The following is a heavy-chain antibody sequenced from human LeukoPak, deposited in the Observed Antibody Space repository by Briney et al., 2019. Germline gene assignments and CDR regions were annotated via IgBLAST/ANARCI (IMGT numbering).Heavy chain of an antibody. CDR1: GGSFSGYY. D-gene: IGHD2-8*01. CDR2: INHSGST. CDR3: ASLYPGPCYYYGMDV. Sequence: SETLSLTCAVYGGSFSGYYWSWIRQPPGKGLEWIGEINHSGSTNYNPSLKSRVTISVDTSKNQFSLKLSSVTAADTAVYYCASLYPGPCYYYGMDVWGQGTTVTVSS. V-gene: IGHV4-34*01. J-gene: IGHJ6*02.